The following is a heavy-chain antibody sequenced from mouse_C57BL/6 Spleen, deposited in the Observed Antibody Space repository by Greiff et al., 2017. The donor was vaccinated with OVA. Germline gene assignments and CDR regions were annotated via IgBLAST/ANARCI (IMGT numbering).Heavy chain of an antibody. Sequence: VQLQQSGAELVRPGASVKLSCTASGFNIKDDYMHWVKQRPEQGLEWIGWIDPENGDTEYASKFQGKATITADTSSNTAYLQLSSLTSEDTAVYYCTTRDYYGSSSPDYWGQGTTLAVSS. J-gene: IGHJ2*01. CDR3: TTRDYYGSSSPDY. CDR2: IDPENGDT. V-gene: IGHV14-4*01. CDR1: GFNIKDDY. D-gene: IGHD1-1*01.